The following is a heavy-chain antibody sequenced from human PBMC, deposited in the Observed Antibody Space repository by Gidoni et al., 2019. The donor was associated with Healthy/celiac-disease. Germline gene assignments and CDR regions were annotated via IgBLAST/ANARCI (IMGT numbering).Heavy chain of an antibody. CDR1: GFSFSSYW. Sequence: EVQLVESGGGLVQPGGSLRLSCAPSGFSFSSYWMSWVRQAPGKGLEWVANIKQDGSEKYYVDSVKGRFTISRDNAKNSLYLQMNSLRAEDTAVYYCARVKVWDDAFDIWGQGTMVTVSS. CDR2: IKQDGSEK. J-gene: IGHJ3*02. D-gene: IGHD1-26*01. V-gene: IGHV3-7*01. CDR3: ARVKVWDDAFDI.